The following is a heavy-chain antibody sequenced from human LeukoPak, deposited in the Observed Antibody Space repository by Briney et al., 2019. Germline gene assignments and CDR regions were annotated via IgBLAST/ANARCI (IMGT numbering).Heavy chain of an antibody. D-gene: IGHD6-13*01. CDR3: ATAAGIAAPGTKGIDY. V-gene: IGHV3-15*01. Sequence: GGSLRLSCAASGFTFRNAGMSWVRQAPGKGREWIGRMKSQTDGGTIGYAAAVKGRFTISRANSKNTLDLPLNRLKTEDTAVYYCATAAGIAAPGTKGIDYWGQGTLVTVSS. CDR2: MKSQTDGGTI. CDR1: GFTFRNAG. J-gene: IGHJ4*02.